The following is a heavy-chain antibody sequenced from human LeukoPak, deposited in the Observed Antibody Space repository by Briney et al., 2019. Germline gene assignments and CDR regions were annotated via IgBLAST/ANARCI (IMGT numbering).Heavy chain of an antibody. V-gene: IGHV5-51*01. CDR2: IYGADYTT. D-gene: IGHD1-7*01. Sequence: GESLKISCKGSGYSFTSYWIGWVRQMPGKGLEWLGVIYGADYTTIYSPPFHGQITISADKSISTAYLQWTSLKASDTAMYYCARRPAGTRTFDYWGQGALVTVSS. CDR1: GYSFTSYW. CDR3: ARRPAGTRTFDY. J-gene: IGHJ4*02.